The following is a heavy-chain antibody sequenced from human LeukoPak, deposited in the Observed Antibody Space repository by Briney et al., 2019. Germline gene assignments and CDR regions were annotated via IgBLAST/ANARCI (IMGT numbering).Heavy chain of an antibody. V-gene: IGHV4-38-2*02. J-gene: IGHJ6*03. Sequence: SETLSLTCTVSGYSISSGYYWGWIRPPPGKGLEWIGSIYHSGSTNYNPSLKSRVTISVDTSKNQFSLKLSSVTAADAAVYYCARNYYYYMDVWGKGTTVTISS. CDR3: ARNYYYYMDV. CDR1: GYSISSGYY. CDR2: IYHSGST.